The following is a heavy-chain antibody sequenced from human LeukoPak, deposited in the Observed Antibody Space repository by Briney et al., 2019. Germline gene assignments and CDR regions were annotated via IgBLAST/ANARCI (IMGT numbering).Heavy chain of an antibody. CDR2: FYYGGTT. J-gene: IGHJ4*02. Sequence: SETLSLTCTVSGASITNGFYYWGRIRQPPGKELEWIGSFYYGGTTYYNPSLKSRVTISVDTSKNHFSLKLNSATAADTAVYYCARDPAGYSSSSGFDYWGQGTLVTVSS. CDR1: GASITNGFYY. D-gene: IGHD6-13*01. V-gene: IGHV4-39*07. CDR3: ARDPAGYSSSSGFDY.